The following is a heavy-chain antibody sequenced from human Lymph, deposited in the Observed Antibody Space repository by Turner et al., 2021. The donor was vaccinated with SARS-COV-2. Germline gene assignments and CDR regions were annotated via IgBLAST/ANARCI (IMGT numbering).Heavy chain of an antibody. CDR2: IYSSGST. CDR3: ARQGWLRGYFDY. Sequence: QVQLQESAPGLVTPSETSSLTCTVAGGSVTSSSYYWDRIRQPPGKGLEWIGNIYSSGSTYYNPSLKRRVTISVNTSKNQFSLKLSSVTAADTAVYYCARQGWLRGYFDYWSQGTLVTVSS. J-gene: IGHJ4*02. CDR1: GGSVTSSSYY. V-gene: IGHV4-39*01. D-gene: IGHD5-18*01.